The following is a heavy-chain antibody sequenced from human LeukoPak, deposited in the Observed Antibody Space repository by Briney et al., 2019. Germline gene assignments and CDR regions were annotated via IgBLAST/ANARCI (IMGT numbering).Heavy chain of an antibody. CDR2: INPSGGGT. Sequence: ASVKVSCKASGYTFTSYYMHWVRQAPGQGLEGMGIINPSGGGTSYAQKFQGRVTMTRDMSTSTVYMELSSLRSEDTAVYYCARVPVVAATGDFDYWGQGTLVTVSS. D-gene: IGHD2-15*01. CDR1: GYTFTSYY. J-gene: IGHJ4*02. V-gene: IGHV1-46*01. CDR3: ARVPVVAATGDFDY.